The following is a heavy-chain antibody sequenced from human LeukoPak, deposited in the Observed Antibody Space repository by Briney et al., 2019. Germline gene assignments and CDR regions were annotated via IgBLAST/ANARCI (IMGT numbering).Heavy chain of an antibody. J-gene: IGHJ4*02. D-gene: IGHD1-26*01. CDR1: GYTFTGYY. V-gene: IGHV1-2*02. CDR2: INPNSGGT. CDR3: ARDRKSGSYYSV. Sequence: ASVKVSCKASGYTFTGYYMHWVRQAPGQGLEWMGWINPNSGGTNYAQKFQGRVTMNRDTSISTAYMELSRLRSDDTAVYYCARDRKSGSYYSVWGQGTLVTVSS.